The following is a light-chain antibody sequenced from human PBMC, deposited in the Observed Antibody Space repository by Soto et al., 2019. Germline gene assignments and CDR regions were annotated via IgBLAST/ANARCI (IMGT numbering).Light chain of an antibody. J-gene: IGLJ2*01. CDR2: EVR. V-gene: IGLV2-14*01. Sequence: QSALTQPASVSGSPGQSITISCTGTSSDVCYYNYVSWYQQHPGKAPKVLIYEVRNRPSGASSRFSGSKSGNTAFLTISGLQPEDEADYYCSSYTRSSSVLFGGGTKLTVL. CDR3: SSYTRSSSVL. CDR1: SSDVCYYNY.